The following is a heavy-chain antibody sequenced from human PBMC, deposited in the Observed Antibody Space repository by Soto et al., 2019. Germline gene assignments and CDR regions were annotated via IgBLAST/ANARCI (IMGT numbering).Heavy chain of an antibody. V-gene: IGHV3-11*06. D-gene: IGHD5-18*01. J-gene: IGHJ6*02. CDR2: ISSSSSYA. CDR3: ARDRDTPGSYYYGLDV. CDR1: GFIFSDYY. Sequence: VQLVESGGGLVKPGGSLRLSCAASGFIFSDYYMSWIRQAPGKGLEWVSYISSSSSYADYADSVKGRFTISRDNAKNSLYLQMNSLRAEDTAVYYCARDRDTPGSYYYGLDVWGQGTTVTVSS.